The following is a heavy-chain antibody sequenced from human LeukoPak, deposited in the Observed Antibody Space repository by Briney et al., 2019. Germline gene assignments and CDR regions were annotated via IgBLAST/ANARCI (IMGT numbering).Heavy chain of an antibody. CDR2: INHSGST. V-gene: IGHV4-34*01. CDR3: ARGRRTDFPNYYYYMDV. J-gene: IGHJ6*03. Sequence: PSETLSLTCAVYGGSLSGYYWSWIRQPPGKGLEWIGEINHSGSTNYNPSLKSRVTISVDTSKNQFSLKLSSVTAADTAVYYCARGRRTDFPNYYYYMDVWGKGTTVTVSS. D-gene: IGHD3-3*01. CDR1: GGSLSGYY.